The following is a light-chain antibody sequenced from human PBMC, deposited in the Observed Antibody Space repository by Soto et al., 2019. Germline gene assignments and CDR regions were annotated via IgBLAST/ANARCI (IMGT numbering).Light chain of an antibody. J-gene: IGLJ2*01. CDR3: TSYAGNNNLV. Sequence: QSALTQPPSASGSPGQSVTISCTGTYSNYVSWYQQHPGKAPKLLIYEVVKRPSGVPDRFSGSKSGNTASLTVSWLQAEDEADYHCTSYAGNNNLVFGGGTQRSVL. CDR1: YSNY. CDR2: EVV. V-gene: IGLV2-8*01.